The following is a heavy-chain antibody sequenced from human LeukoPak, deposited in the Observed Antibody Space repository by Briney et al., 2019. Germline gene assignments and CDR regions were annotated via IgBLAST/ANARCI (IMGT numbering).Heavy chain of an antibody. CDR3: ARGPTRPLKYFDY. V-gene: IGHV4-39*07. CDR1: GGSISSSSYY. CDR2: IYYSGST. J-gene: IGHJ4*02. Sequence: SETLSLTCTVSGGSISSSSYYWGWIRQPPGKGLGWIGSIYYSGSTYYNPSLKSRVTISVDTSKNQFSLKLSSVTAADTAVYYCARGPTRPLKYFDYWGQGTLVTVSS. D-gene: IGHD1-14*01.